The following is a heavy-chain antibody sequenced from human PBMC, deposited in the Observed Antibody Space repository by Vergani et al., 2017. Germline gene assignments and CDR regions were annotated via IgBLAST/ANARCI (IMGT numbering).Heavy chain of an antibody. Sequence: QVQLVESGGGVVQPGRSLRLSCAASGFTFSSYSMHWVRQAPGKGLEWVAVISYDGSNKYYADSVKGRFTISRDNSKNTLYLQMNSLRAEDTAVYYCAKEDGSSTSCYYYYYYMDVWGKGTTVTVS. CDR2: ISYDGSNK. CDR3: AKEDGSSTSCYYYYYYMDV. V-gene: IGHV3-30*18. J-gene: IGHJ6*03. CDR1: GFTFSSYS. D-gene: IGHD2-2*01.